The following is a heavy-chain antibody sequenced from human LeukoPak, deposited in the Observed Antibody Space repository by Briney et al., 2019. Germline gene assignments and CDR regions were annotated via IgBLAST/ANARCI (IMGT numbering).Heavy chain of an antibody. J-gene: IGHJ4*02. CDR2: INPYSGAI. V-gene: IGHV1-2*02. CDR3: ARDPKSQLLLDY. CDR1: GYTFTDHY. Sequence: ASVKVSCKALGYTFTDHYFHWLRQAPGQGLEWMGWINPYSGAINYAQKFQGRVTLTRDTSISTAYMELSRLTSGDMAVYYCARDPKSQLLLDYWGQGTLVTVSS. D-gene: IGHD2-2*01.